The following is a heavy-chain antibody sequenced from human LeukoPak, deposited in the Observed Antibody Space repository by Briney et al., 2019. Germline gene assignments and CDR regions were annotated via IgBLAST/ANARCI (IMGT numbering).Heavy chain of an antibody. CDR1: GGSISSYY. CDR2: IYYSGST. Sequence: PSETLSLTCTVSGGSISSYYWSWIRQPPGKGLEWIGYIYYSGSTNYNPSLKSRVTISVDTSKNQFSLKLSSVTAADTAVYYCARDLRGGDLVNPDYWGQGTLVTVSS. CDR3: ARDLRGGDLVNPDY. V-gene: IGHV4-59*01. J-gene: IGHJ4*02. D-gene: IGHD3-16*01.